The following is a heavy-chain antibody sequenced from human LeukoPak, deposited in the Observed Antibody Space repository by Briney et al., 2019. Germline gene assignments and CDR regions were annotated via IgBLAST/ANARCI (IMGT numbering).Heavy chain of an antibody. CDR1: GFTFSSYG. CDR2: ISYDGSNK. Sequence: PGRSLRLSCAASGFTFSSYGMHWVRRAPGKGLEWVAVISYDGSNKYYADSVKGRFTISRDNSKNTLYLQMNSLRAEDTAVYYCARGGERGGWYRVDYWGQGTLVTVSS. D-gene: IGHD6-19*01. J-gene: IGHJ4*02. V-gene: IGHV3-30*03. CDR3: ARGGERGGWYRVDY.